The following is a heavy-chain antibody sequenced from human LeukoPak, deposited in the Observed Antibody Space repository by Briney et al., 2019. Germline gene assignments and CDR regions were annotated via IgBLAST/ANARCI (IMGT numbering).Heavy chain of an antibody. CDR1: GFTFSSYS. CDR3: ARVTPDGYNSAFDI. D-gene: IGHD5-24*01. V-gene: IGHV3-21*01. Sequence: GGSLRLSCAASGFTFSSYSMNWVRQAPGKGLEWVSSISSSSSYIYYADSVKGRFTISRDNAKNSLYLQMNSLRAEDTAVYYCARVTPDGYNSAFDIWGQGTMVTVSS. CDR2: ISSSSSYI. J-gene: IGHJ3*02.